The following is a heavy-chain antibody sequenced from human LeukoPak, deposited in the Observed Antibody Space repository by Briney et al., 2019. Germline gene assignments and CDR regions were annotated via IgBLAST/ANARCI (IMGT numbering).Heavy chain of an antibody. V-gene: IGHV3-30*18. J-gene: IGHJ4*02. CDR2: ISYDGSNK. CDR3: ANWKWRFDY. D-gene: IGHD5-12*01. CDR1: GFTFSSYG. Sequence: GGSLRLSCAASGFTFSSYGMHWVRQAPGKGLEWVAVISYDGSNKYYADSVKGRFTISRDNSKNTLYLQMNSLRAEDTAVYYCANWKWRFDYWGQGTLVTVSS.